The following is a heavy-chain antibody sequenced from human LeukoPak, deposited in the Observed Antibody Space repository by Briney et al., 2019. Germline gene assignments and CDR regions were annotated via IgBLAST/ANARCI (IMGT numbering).Heavy chain of an antibody. J-gene: IGHJ4*02. V-gene: IGHV4-39*01. D-gene: IGHD1-26*01. Sequence: SEPLSLTCTVSGVSISNNYFYWAWIRQPPGKGLELIGYVHHTGSTFHNSSLKSQFTISEDTSQNQFSLSLTSVTAADTAVYYCATLGLLRGAGFNLATHFDYWGQGTLVAVSS. CDR3: ATLGLLRGAGFNLATHFDY. CDR1: GVSISNNYFY. CDR2: VHHTGST.